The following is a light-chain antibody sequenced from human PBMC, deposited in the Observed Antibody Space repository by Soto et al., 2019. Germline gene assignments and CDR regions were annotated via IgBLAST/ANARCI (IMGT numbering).Light chain of an antibody. Sequence: MTQSPSSLSASVGDRATLSCRPSQSVTRNSVAWYQQKPGQAPRLLIHGAFTRATGIPARFSGSGSGTEFTLTISTLQSEDFAVYYCQQYNNWPWTFGQGTKVDI. CDR1: QSVTRN. J-gene: IGKJ1*01. V-gene: IGKV3-15*01. CDR3: QQYNNWPWT. CDR2: GAF.